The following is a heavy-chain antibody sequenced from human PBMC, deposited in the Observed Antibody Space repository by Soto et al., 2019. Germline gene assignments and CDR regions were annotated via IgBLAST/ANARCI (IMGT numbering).Heavy chain of an antibody. V-gene: IGHV4-30-4*01. D-gene: IGHD4-4*01. Sequence: QVQLQESGPGLVKPSQTLSLTCTVSGGSISSGDYYWSWIRQPPGKGLEWIGYIYYSGSTYYNPSRKSRVTISVDTSKNQSSRMLSSVTAADTAVYYCARKSHDYSNYNWFDPWGQGTLVTVSS. CDR1: GGSISSGDYY. CDR3: ARKSHDYSNYNWFDP. J-gene: IGHJ5*02. CDR2: IYYSGST.